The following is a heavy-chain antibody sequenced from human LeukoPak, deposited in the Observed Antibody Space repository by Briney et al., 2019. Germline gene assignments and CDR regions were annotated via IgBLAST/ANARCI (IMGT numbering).Heavy chain of an antibody. J-gene: IGHJ5*02. V-gene: IGHV1-46*01. CDR1: GYTFTSYY. D-gene: IGHD3-16*02. CDR2: INPSGGST. CDR3: ARQRSLRLGELSLSPNWFDP. Sequence: GASVTVSCKASGYTFTSYYMHWVRQAPAQGLEWMGIINPSGGSTSYAQKFQGRVTMTRDTSTSTVYMELSSLSSEDTAVYYCARQRSLRLGELSLSPNWFDPWGQGTLVTVSS.